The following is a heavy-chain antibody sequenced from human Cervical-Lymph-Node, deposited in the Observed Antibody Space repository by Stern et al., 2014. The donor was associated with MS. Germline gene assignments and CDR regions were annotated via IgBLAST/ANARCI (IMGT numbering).Heavy chain of an antibody. CDR1: GFSFRNYY. Sequence: QVQLGESGGGLVKPGGSLRLSCAASGFSFRNYYMSWIRQAPGKGLEWVSYISSSGDPIDYADSVKGRFTISRDNAKNSLYLQMNSLRADDTAIYYCVRADGSTDDYWGQGTLVTVSS. CDR2: ISSSGDPI. D-gene: IGHD3-10*01. CDR3: VRADGSTDDY. J-gene: IGHJ4*02. V-gene: IGHV3-11*01.